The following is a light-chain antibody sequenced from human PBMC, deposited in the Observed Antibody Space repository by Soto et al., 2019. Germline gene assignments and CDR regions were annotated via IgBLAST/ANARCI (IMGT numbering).Light chain of an antibody. J-gene: IGKJ3*01. CDR2: GAS. V-gene: IGKV3-20*01. CDR3: QQYGSSPLFT. Sequence: EIVLTQSPGTLSLSPGERATLSCRASQSVSRNYLAWYQQKPGQAPRLLIYGASNRATGIPDRFSGSGSGTDFTLTISRLEPEDFAVYYCQQYGSSPLFTFGPGTKVDIK. CDR1: QSVSRNY.